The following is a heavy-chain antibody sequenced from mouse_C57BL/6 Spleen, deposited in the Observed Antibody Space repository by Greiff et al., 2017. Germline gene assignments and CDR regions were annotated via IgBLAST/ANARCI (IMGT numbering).Heavy chain of an antibody. V-gene: IGHV5-9-1*02. Sequence: DVMLVESGEGLVKPGGSLKLSCAASGFTFSSYAMSWVRQTPEKRLEWVAYISSGGDYIYYADTVKGRFTISRDNARNTLYLQMSSLKSEDTAMYYCTRDSSALFDYWGQGTTLTVSS. CDR2: ISSGGDYI. CDR3: TRDSSALFDY. J-gene: IGHJ2*01. D-gene: IGHD3-2*02. CDR1: GFTFSSYA.